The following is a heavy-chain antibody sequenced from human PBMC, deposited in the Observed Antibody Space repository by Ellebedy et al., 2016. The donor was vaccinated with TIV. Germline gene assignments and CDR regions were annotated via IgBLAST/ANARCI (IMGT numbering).Heavy chain of an antibody. CDR3: ARRGYNYGYWYFDL. CDR1: GGSISSGGYY. D-gene: IGHD5-18*01. Sequence: MPSETLSLTCTVSGGSISSGGYYWSWIRQHPGKGLEWIGYIYYSGRTYYNPSLKSRVTISVDTSKNQFSLKLSSVTAADTAVYYCARRGYNYGYWYFDLWGRGTLVTVSS. CDR2: IYYSGRT. V-gene: IGHV4-31*03. J-gene: IGHJ2*01.